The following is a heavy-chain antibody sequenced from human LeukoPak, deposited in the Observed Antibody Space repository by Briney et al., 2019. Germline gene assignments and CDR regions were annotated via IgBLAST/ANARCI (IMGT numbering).Heavy chain of an antibody. CDR3: ASPRECYSSWLAHYCHL. Sequence: ASVKVSCKASGGTFSSYAISWVRQAPGQGLEWMGGIIPIFGTANYAQTFQGRVTITADESTSTAYLELRSLRSEDTAVYYCASPRECYSSWLAHYCHLGGQDTLVTLS. V-gene: IGHV1-69*01. J-gene: IGHJ1*01. D-gene: IGHD6-13*01. CDR2: IIPIFGTA. CDR1: GGTFSSYA.